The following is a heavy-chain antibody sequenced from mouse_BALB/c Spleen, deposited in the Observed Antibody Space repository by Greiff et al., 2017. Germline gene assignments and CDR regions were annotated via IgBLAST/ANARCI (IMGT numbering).Heavy chain of an antibody. Sequence: VESGGGLVKPGGSLKLSCAASGFTFSDYYMYWVRQTPEKRLEWVATISDGGSYTYYPDSVKGRFTISRDNAKNNLYLQMSSLKSEDTAMYYCARDYYYGSSSWFAYWGQGTLVTVSA. V-gene: IGHV5-4*02. CDR3: ARDYYYGSSSWFAY. CDR1: GFTFSDYY. J-gene: IGHJ3*01. CDR2: ISDGGSYT. D-gene: IGHD1-1*01.